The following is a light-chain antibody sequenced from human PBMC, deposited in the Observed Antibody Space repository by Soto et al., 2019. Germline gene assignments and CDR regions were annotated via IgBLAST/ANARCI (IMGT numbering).Light chain of an antibody. Sequence: DIVMTQSPLSLPVTPGEPASISCRSSQSVSSYLAWYQQKPGQAPRLLIYDASNRATGIPARFSGSGSGTDFTLTISSLEPEDFAVYYCQQRSNWRLTFGGGTKVEIK. CDR1: QSVSSY. CDR2: DAS. CDR3: QQRSNWRLT. V-gene: IGKV3-11*01. J-gene: IGKJ4*01.